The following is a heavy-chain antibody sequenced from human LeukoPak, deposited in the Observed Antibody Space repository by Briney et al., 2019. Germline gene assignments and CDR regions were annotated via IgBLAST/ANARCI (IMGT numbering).Heavy chain of an antibody. J-gene: IGHJ4*02. Sequence: GGSLRPSCAASGFTLSTYDMHWVRQAPGKGLEWVSYFGISGTIIYAESVKGRFTISRDSAKNSLYLEMNSLRVDDTAVYYCAGFGYYPYWGQGTPLTVSS. CDR1: GFTLSTYD. V-gene: IGHV3-69-1*01. D-gene: IGHD3-22*01. CDR3: AGFGYYPY. CDR2: FGISGTI.